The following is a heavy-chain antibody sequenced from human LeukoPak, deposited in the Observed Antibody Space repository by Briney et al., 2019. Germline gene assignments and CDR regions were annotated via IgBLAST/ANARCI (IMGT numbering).Heavy chain of an antibody. CDR2: IYTSGST. J-gene: IGHJ6*03. CDR3: ARGEIYYYYMDV. D-gene: IGHD1-26*01. V-gene: IGHV4-61*02. Sequence: SEILSLTCTVSGGSISSGSYYWSWIRQPAGKGLEWIGRIYTSGSTNYNPSLKSRVTISVDTSKNQFSLKLSSVTAADTAVYYCARGEIYYYYMDVWGKGTTVTVSS. CDR1: GGSISSGSYY.